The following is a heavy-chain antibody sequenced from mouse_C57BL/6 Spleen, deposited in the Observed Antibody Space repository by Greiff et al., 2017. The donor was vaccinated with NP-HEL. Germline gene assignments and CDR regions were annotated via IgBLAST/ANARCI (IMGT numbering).Heavy chain of an antibody. D-gene: IGHD2-4*01. CDR3: ARGVGLRRDYWYFDV. CDR1: GYTFTSYW. V-gene: IGHV1-69*01. CDR2: IDPSDSYT. Sequence: VQLQQSGAELVMPGASVKLSCKASGYTFTSYWMHWVKQRPGQGLEWIGEIDPSDSYTNYNQKFQGKSTLTVDKSSSTAYMQLSSLTSEDSAVYYCARGVGLRRDYWYFDVWGTGTTVTVSS. J-gene: IGHJ1*03.